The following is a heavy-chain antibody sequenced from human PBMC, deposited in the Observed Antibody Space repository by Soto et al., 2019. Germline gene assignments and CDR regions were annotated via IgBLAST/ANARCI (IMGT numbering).Heavy chain of an antibody. CDR3: VRLTQNPYYYDSSGYPPSWFDP. Sequence: PSETLSLTCTVSGGSISSYYWSWIRQPPGKGLEWIGYIYYSGSTNYNPSLKSRVTISVDTSKNQFSLKLSSVTAADTAVYYCVRLTQNPYYYDSSGYPPSWFDPWGQGTLVTVSS. V-gene: IGHV4-59*08. CDR1: GGSISSYY. J-gene: IGHJ5*02. CDR2: IYYSGST. D-gene: IGHD3-22*01.